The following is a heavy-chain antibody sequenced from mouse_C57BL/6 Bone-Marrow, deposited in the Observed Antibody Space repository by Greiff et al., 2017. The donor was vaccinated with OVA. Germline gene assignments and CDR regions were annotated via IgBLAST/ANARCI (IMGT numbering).Heavy chain of an antibody. V-gene: IGHV1-81*01. D-gene: IGHD1-1*01. CDR3: AREGITTAMDY. CDR2: IYPRSGNT. CDR1: GYTFTSYG. Sequence: QVQLQQSGAELARPGASVKLSCKASGYTFTSYGISWVKLRTGQGLAWIGEIYPRSGNTYYNEKFKGRATLTADTSSCPAYLELRSLTSEDSAVYFCAREGITTAMDYWGQGTSVTVSS. J-gene: IGHJ4*01.